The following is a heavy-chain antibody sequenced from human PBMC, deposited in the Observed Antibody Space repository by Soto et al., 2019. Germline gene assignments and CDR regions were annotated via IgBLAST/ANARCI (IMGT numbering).Heavy chain of an antibody. V-gene: IGHV3-7*01. J-gene: IGHJ4*02. CDR3: VREDWHRFDS. CDR1: GFMFSPYW. CDR2: ISGGASDK. Sequence: EVQLVESGGGLVQPGGSLRLSCEASGFMFSPYWMSWVRQDPGKGLEWVATISGGASDKFYVDSVKGRFTISRDDAKNSVYLQLNSLRDEDTAVYYCVREDWHRFDSWGQGTLATVSS. D-gene: IGHD2-21*01.